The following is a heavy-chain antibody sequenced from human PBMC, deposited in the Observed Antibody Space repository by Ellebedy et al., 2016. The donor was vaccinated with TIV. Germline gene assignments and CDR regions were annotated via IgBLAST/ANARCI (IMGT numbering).Heavy chain of an antibody. J-gene: IGHJ2*01. CDR2: VEYSGRA. CDR1: GVSISSSSDY. CDR3: ARDSDGDYTSFDP. V-gene: IGHV4-39*07. D-gene: IGHD4-17*01. Sequence: MPSETLSLTCSVSGVSISSSSDYWGWIRQPPGKGLEWIGSVEYSGRAYTNPSLKSRGTSSVDTSKNQFSLKLTSVTAADTAVYFCARDSDGDYTSFDPWGRGALVIVSS.